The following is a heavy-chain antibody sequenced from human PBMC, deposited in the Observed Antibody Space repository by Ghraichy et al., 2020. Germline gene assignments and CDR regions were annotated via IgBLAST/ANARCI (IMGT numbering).Heavy chain of an antibody. D-gene: IGHD3-22*01. V-gene: IGHV4-4*02. J-gene: IGHJ4*02. CDR1: GDSLTTDRW. Sequence: SETLSLTCDVSGDSLTTDRWWSWVRQPPGRGLEWIGEIHHERSTNYNPSLKSRVLISMDKSKNQLSLKLTSVTAADTAIYYCTANGYYSLPHWGQGTLVSVSS. CDR2: IHHERST. CDR3: TANGYYSLPH.